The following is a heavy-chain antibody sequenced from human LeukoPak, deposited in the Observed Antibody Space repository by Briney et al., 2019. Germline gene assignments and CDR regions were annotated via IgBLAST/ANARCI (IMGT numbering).Heavy chain of an antibody. CDR1: GFTFSSFW. Sequence: GGSLRLSCAASGFTFSSFWMSWVRQAPGKGLEWVANIKQDGSEKYYVDSVKGRFTISRDNAKNSLYLQMNSLRAEDTAVYYCAREGGSTCHRPIIWYFDLWGRGTLVTVSS. V-gene: IGHV3-7*03. CDR3: AREGGSTCHRPIIWYFDL. J-gene: IGHJ2*01. D-gene: IGHD2-2*01. CDR2: IKQDGSEK.